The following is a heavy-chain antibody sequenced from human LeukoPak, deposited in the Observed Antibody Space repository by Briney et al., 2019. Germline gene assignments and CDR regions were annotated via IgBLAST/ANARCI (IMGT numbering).Heavy chain of an antibody. Sequence: QPGGSLRLSCAASGFTFSSYAMSWVRQAPGKGLEWVSAISGSGDSTYYADSVKGRFTIYRDNSKNTLYQQMNSLRAEDTAVYYCAKDEPPYSGMDVWGQGTTVTVSS. V-gene: IGHV3-23*01. CDR1: GFTFSSYA. D-gene: IGHD1-14*01. CDR2: ISGSGDST. CDR3: AKDEPPYSGMDV. J-gene: IGHJ6*02.